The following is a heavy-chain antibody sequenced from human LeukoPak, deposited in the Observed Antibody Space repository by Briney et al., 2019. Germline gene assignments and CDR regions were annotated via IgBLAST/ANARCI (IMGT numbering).Heavy chain of an antibody. Sequence: GSLRLSCAASGFNVSSTYMTWVRQAPGKGLEWVSVIYSAGGTSYADSVKGRFTVSRDTSKNIIFLQMSSLRVEDTAVYYCARDRAFDNWGQGTLVTVSS. V-gene: IGHV3-66*01. CDR3: ARDRAFDN. CDR1: GFNVSSTY. D-gene: IGHD5-24*01. J-gene: IGHJ4*02. CDR2: IYSAGGT.